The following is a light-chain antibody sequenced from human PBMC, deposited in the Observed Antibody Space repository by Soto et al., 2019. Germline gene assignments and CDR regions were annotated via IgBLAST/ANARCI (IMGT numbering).Light chain of an antibody. CDR2: KAS. V-gene: IGKV1-5*03. CDR3: QQYNSVTT. Sequence: DIQMTQSPSTLSASVGDRVTITCRASQSISSWLAWYQQKPGKAPKLLIYKASSLESGVPSRFSSSGTETEFTLEVISLHAYGFATYDCQQYNSVTTFGHGTTVEIK. CDR1: QSISSW. J-gene: IGKJ1*01.